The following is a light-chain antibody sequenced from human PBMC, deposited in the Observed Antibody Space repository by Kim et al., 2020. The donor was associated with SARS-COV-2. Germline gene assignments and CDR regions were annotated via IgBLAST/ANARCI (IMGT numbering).Light chain of an antibody. J-gene: IGLJ3*02. V-gene: IGLV6-57*03. Sequence: GKSVPSACTRISGRIASNYVQWYQQPPGSAPTTVIWQDNQRPSGVPDRLSGSIDRSSNSASLTISGLKTEDEADYYCQSYDGTYQVFGGGTQLTVL. CDR3: QSYDGTYQV. CDR2: QDN. CDR1: SGRIASNY.